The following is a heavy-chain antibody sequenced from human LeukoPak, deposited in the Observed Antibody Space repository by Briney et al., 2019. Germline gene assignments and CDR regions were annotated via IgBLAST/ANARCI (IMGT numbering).Heavy chain of an antibody. D-gene: IGHD3-22*01. J-gene: IGHJ4*02. CDR2: INHSGST. CDR3: ARFYYDSNGYYYVAY. CDR1: GGSFSGYY. V-gene: IGHV4-34*01. Sequence: SETLSLTCAVYGGSFSGYYWSWIRQPPGKGLEWIGEINHSGSTNYNPSLKSRVTISVDTSKNQFSLKLSSVTAADTAVYYCARFYYDSNGYYYVAYWGQGTLVTVSS.